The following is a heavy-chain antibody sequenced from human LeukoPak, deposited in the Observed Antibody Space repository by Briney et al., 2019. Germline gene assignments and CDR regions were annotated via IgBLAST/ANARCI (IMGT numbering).Heavy chain of an antibody. D-gene: IGHD3-22*01. CDR2: TYYRSEWSN. CDR1: GDSVSSNSAT. J-gene: IGHJ4*02. V-gene: IGHV6-1*01. CDR3: ARGIADSTGYYYVDY. Sequence: PSQTLSLTCGISGDSVSSNSATWNWIRQSPSRGLEWLGRTYYRSEWSNDYAVSVKSRITINPDTSKNQFSLQLNSVTPEDTAVYYCARGIADSTGYYYVDYWGQGTLVTVSS.